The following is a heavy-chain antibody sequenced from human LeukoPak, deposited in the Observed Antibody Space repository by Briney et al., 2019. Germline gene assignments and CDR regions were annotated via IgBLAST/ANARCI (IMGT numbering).Heavy chain of an antibody. CDR3: ARSPGSYGSGSYLSYDAFDI. CDR2: IYYSGST. CDR1: GGSISSYY. Sequence: PSETLSLTCTVSGGSISSYYWSWIRQPPGKGLEWIGYIYYSGSTNYNPSLKSRVTISVDTSKNQFSLKLSSVTAADTAVYYCARSPGSYGSGSYLSYDAFDIWGQGTMVTVSS. J-gene: IGHJ3*02. V-gene: IGHV4-59*01. D-gene: IGHD3-10*01.